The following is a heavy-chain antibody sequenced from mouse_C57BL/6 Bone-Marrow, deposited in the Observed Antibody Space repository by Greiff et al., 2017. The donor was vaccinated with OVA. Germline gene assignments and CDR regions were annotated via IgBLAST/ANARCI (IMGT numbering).Heavy chain of an antibody. V-gene: IGHV1-42*01. J-gene: IGHJ2*01. CDR1: GYSFTGYY. Sequence: VQLQQSGPELVKPGASVKISCKASGYSFTGYYMNWVKQSPEKSLEWIGEINPSTGGTTYNQKFKAKATFTADTSSNTAYMQLSSLTTEDSAIYYCARRNDYWGQGTTLTVSS. CDR2: INPSTGGT. CDR3: ARRNDY.